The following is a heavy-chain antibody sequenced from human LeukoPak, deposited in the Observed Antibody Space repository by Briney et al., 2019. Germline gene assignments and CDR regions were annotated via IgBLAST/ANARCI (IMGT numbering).Heavy chain of an antibody. CDR1: GYTFTGYY. CDR3: ARRGYYYGSGSLFDY. J-gene: IGHJ4*02. Sequence: SVKVSCKASGYTFTGYYMHWVRQAPGQGLEWMGGIIPIFGTANYAQKFQGRVTITADESTSTAYMELSSLRSDDTAVYYCARRGYYYGSGSLFDYWGQGTLVTVSS. CDR2: IIPIFGTA. V-gene: IGHV1-69*13. D-gene: IGHD3-10*01.